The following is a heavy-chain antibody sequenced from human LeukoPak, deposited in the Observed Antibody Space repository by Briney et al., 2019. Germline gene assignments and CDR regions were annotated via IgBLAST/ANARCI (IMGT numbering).Heavy chain of an antibody. J-gene: IGHJ3*02. CDR1: GYSISSGYY. Sequence: PSETLSLXCAVSGYSISSGYYWGWIRQPPGKGLEWIGSIYHSGSTYYNPSLKSRVTISVDTSKNQFSLKLSSVTAADTAVYYCARRLEYSSGWYGNDAFDIWGQGTMVTVSS. V-gene: IGHV4-38-2*01. CDR3: ARRLEYSSGWYGNDAFDI. CDR2: IYHSGST. D-gene: IGHD6-19*01.